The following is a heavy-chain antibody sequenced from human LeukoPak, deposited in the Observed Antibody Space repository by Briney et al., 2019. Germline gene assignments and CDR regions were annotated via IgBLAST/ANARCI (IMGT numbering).Heavy chain of an antibody. D-gene: IGHD6-6*01. Sequence: PGGSLRLSCAASGFTFSSYAMSWVRQAPGKGLEWVSGISGSGGSTYYADSVRGRFTISRDNSKNTLYLQMNSLRAEDTAVYYCAKLYSSSSSLVYWGQGTLVTVSS. CDR2: ISGSGGST. CDR3: AKLYSSSSSLVY. V-gene: IGHV3-23*01. J-gene: IGHJ4*02. CDR1: GFTFSSYA.